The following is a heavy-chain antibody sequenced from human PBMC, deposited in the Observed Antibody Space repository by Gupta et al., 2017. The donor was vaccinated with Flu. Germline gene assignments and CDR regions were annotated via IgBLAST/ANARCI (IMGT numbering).Heavy chain of an antibody. Sequence: QVQLQESGPGLVKPSGTLSLTCAVSGSSISSSNWWSWVRQPPGKGLEWIGEIYHSGSTNYNPSLKSRVTISVDKSKNQFSLKLSSVTAADTAVYYCARDLYYYDSSGYYNYFDYWGQGTLVTVSS. V-gene: IGHV4-4*02. CDR2: IYHSGST. CDR1: GSSISSSNW. J-gene: IGHJ4*02. CDR3: ARDLYYYDSSGYYNYFDY. D-gene: IGHD3-22*01.